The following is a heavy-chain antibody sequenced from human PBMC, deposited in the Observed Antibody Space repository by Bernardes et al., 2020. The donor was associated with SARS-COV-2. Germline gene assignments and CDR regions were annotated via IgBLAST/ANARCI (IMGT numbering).Heavy chain of an antibody. CDR2: INPSGGTS. CDR1: EYTFSNYF. V-gene: IGHV1-46*01. J-gene: IGHJ5*02. Sequence: ASVKVSCRASEYTFSNYFIHWVRQAPGQGLEWMGIINPSGGTSHYAQKFQGRVTMTSDTSTTTVYMEVNSLTSEDAAMYYCAKSTVVIAAALYDNWFDPWGQGTLVTVSS. D-gene: IGHD2-2*01. CDR3: AKSTVVIAAALYDNWFDP.